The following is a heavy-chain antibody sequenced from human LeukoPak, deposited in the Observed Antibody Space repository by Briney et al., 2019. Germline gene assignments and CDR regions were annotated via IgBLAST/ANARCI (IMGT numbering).Heavy chain of an antibody. Sequence: SGPTLVKPTQTLTLTCTFSGFSLSTSGVGVGWIRQPPGKALEWLALIYWNDDKRYSPSLKSRLTITKDTSKNQVVLTMTNMDPVDTATYYCVHSDWNYSYYYYYGMDVWGQGTTVTVSS. D-gene: IGHD1-7*01. V-gene: IGHV2-5*01. CDR1: GFSLSTSGVG. J-gene: IGHJ6*02. CDR3: VHSDWNYSYYYYYGMDV. CDR2: IYWNDDK.